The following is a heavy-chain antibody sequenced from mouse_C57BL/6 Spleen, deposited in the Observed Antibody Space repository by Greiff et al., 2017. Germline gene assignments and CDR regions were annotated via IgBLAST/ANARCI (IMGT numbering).Heavy chain of an antibody. CDR2: IDPSDSYT. Sequence: VQLQQSGAELVMPGASVKLSCKASGYTFTSYWMHWVKQRPGQGLEWIGEIDPSDSYTNYNQKFKGKSTLTVDKSSSTAYMQLRSLTSEDSAVYYCARSPSNWDGAWFAYWGQGTLVTVSA. J-gene: IGHJ3*01. CDR3: ARSPSNWDGAWFAY. V-gene: IGHV1-69*01. D-gene: IGHD4-1*01. CDR1: GYTFTSYW.